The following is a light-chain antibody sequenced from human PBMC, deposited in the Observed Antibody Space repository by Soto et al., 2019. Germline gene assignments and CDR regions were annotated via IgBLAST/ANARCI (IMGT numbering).Light chain of an antibody. Sequence: EIVLTQSPATLSLSPGERVTLSCRASQSVTTRLAWYQHKPGQAPTLHMSGASNRASGVPVRFSGSGSGTDFTLTITGLEPEDFALYYGQQYGGSPITFGLVTRLEIK. V-gene: IGKV3-20*01. J-gene: IGKJ5*01. CDR2: GAS. CDR3: QQYGGSPIT. CDR1: QSVTTR.